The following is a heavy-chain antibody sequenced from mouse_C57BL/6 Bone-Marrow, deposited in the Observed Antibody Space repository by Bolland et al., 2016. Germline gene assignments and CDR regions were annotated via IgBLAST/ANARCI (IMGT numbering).Heavy chain of an antibody. Sequence: YIYYSGTITYNPSLTSRTTITRDTPKNQFFLEMNSLTAEDTATYYCARDGYPYFDYWGQGTT. CDR3: ARDGYPYFDY. J-gene: IGHJ2*01. CDR2: IYYSGTI. V-gene: IGHV3-5*01. D-gene: IGHD2-2*01.